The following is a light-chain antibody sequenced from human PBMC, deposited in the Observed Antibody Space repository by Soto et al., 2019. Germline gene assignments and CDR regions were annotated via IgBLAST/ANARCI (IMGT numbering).Light chain of an antibody. J-gene: IGLJ1*01. Sequence: QSALTQPASVSGSPGQSITISCTGTSSDVGGYNYVSWYQQHPGKAPKLMIYDVSNRPSGVSNRFSGSKSGKTASLTISGLRAEDEADYYGTSYTSSSTPYVFGTRTKLTVL. CDR1: SSDVGGYNY. CDR3: TSYTSSSTPYV. V-gene: IGLV2-14*01. CDR2: DVS.